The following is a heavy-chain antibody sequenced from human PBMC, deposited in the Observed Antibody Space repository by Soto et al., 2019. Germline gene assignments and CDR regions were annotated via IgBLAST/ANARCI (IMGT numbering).Heavy chain of an antibody. Sequence: EVQLVESGGGLVKPGGSLRLSCAASGFTFSNAWMNWVRQAPGKGLEWVGRIKSKTDGGTTDYAAPVKGRFTISIDDSKNTLYLQMNSLKTEDTVVYYCTSLGVYRSSSGDYWGQGTLVTVSS. CDR1: GFTFSNAW. J-gene: IGHJ4*02. D-gene: IGHD6-6*01. V-gene: IGHV3-15*07. CDR3: TSLGVYRSSSGDY. CDR2: IKSKTDGGTT.